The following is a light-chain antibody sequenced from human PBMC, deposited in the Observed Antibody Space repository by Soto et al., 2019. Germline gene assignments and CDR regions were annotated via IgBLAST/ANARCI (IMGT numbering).Light chain of an antibody. CDR2: EVS. CDR3: SSYAGSNNFGVV. J-gene: IGLJ2*01. CDR1: SSDVGGYNY. V-gene: IGLV2-8*01. Sequence: QSALTQPPSASGSPGQSVTISCTRTSSDVGGYNYVSWYQQHPGKAPKLMIYEVSKRPSGVPDRFSGSKSGNTASLTVSGLQAEDEADYYCSSYAGSNNFGVVFGGGTQLTVL.